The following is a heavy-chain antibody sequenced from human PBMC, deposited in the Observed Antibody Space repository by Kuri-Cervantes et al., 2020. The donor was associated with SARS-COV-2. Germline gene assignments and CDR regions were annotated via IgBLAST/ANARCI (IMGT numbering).Heavy chain of an antibody. V-gene: IGHV1-3*01. D-gene: IGHD6-19*01. CDR3: ARSSPIAVAGSLAY. Sequence: ASVKVSCKASGYTFTSYAMHWVRQAPGQRLEWMGWINAGNGNTKDSQKFQGRVTITRDTSASTAYMELRSLRSEDTAVYYCARSSPIAVAGSLAYWGQGTLVTVSS. CDR2: INAGNGNT. CDR1: GYTFTSYA. J-gene: IGHJ4*02.